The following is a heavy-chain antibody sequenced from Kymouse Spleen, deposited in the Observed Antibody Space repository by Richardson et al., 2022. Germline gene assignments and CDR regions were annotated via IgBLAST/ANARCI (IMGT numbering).Heavy chain of an antibody. CDR2: IYYSGST. D-gene: IGHD1-26*01. CDR3: AREGDSGSPYYYYYGMDV. J-gene: IGHJ6*02. Sequence: QVQLQESGPGLVKPSETLSLTCTVSGGSVSSGSYYWSWIRQPPGKGLEWIGYIYYSGSTNYNPSLKSRVTISVDTSKNQFSLKLSSVTAADTAVYYCAREGDSGSPYYYYYGMDVWGQGTTVTVSS. V-gene: IGHV4-61*01. CDR1: GGSVSSGSYY.